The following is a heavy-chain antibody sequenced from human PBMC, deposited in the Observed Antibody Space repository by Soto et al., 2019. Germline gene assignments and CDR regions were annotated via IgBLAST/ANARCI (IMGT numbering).Heavy chain of an antibody. J-gene: IGHJ5*02. D-gene: IGHD3-10*01. CDR1: GGSISSSSW. CDR3: ARGGYYGSGRWLWFDP. Sequence: PSETLSLTCAVSGGSISSSSWWSWVRQPPGKGLEWIGEIYHTGNTNYNPSLESRVTISVDKSKNQFSLKLSSVTAADTAVYYCARGGYYGSGRWLWFDPWGQGTLVTVSS. CDR2: IYHTGNT. V-gene: IGHV4-4*02.